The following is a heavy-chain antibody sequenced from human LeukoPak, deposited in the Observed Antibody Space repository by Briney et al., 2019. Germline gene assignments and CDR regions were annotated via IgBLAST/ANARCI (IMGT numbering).Heavy chain of an antibody. CDR3: AKDVSMIVMGTSLDY. CDR2: VSGSGRAT. Sequence: GGSLRLSCTGSGFTFSDYAMIWLRQAPGKGLEWVSAVSGSGRATYYADSVKGRFDISRDNSRNTLFLQMNSLRAEDTAVYYCAKDVSMIVMGTSLDYWGQGALVTVSS. CDR1: GFTFSDYA. D-gene: IGHD3-22*01. V-gene: IGHV3-23*01. J-gene: IGHJ4*02.